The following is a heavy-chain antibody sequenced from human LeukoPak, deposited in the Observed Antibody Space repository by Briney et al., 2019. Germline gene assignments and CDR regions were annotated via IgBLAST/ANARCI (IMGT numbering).Heavy chain of an antibody. CDR3: ANYGSGTYRFGP. CDR1: GGSISSGGYY. Sequence: SETLSLTCTVSGGSISSGGYYWSWIRQHLGKGLEWIGYINHSGTTYYNPSLKSRVTISVDTSKNHFSLMLRSVTAADTAVYYCANYGSGTYRFGPWGQGTLVTVSS. V-gene: IGHV4-31*03. J-gene: IGHJ5*02. CDR2: INHSGTT. D-gene: IGHD3-10*01.